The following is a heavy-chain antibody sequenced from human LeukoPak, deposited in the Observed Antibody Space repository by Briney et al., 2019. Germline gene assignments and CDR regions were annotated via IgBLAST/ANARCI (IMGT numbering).Heavy chain of an antibody. J-gene: IGHJ4*02. V-gene: IGHV1-46*02. D-gene: IGHD6-19*01. CDR1: GYTFNNHY. CDR2: INPSGGST. CDR3: ARQGTYSSAIGMGY. Sequence: ASVKVSCKASGYTFNNHYMYWVRQAPGQGLEWMGVINPSGGSTSYTQKFQGRVTMTRDTSTRTVYMEVNSLRSEDTAVYYCARQGTYSSAIGMGYWGQGTLVTVSS.